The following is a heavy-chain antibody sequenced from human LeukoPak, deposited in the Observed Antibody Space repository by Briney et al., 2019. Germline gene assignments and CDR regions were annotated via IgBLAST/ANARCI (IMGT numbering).Heavy chain of an antibody. CDR3: AKDYYDSSGYYATGFDY. CDR2: ISGSGGST. J-gene: IGHJ4*02. V-gene: IGHV3-23*01. D-gene: IGHD3-22*01. Sequence: GGSLRLSCAASGFTFSSYWMSWVRQAPGKGLEWVSAISGSGGSTYYADSVKGRFTISRDNSKNTLYLQMNSLRAEDTAVYYCAKDYYDSSGYYATGFDYWGQGTLVTVSS. CDR1: GFTFSSYW.